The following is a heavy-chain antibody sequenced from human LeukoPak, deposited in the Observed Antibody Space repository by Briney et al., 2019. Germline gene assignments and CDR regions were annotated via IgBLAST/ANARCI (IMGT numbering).Heavy chain of an antibody. Sequence: GGSLRLSCAASGFTFSAYYMTWIRQAPGEGLQWVSYISSSSSTIYYADSVKGRFTISRDNAKNSLYLQMNSLRAEDTAVYYCARHLSGITGYTYGRGIDYWGQGTLVTVSS. CDR2: ISSSSSTI. V-gene: IGHV3-11*04. J-gene: IGHJ4*02. D-gene: IGHD5-18*01. CDR1: GFTFSAYY. CDR3: ARHLSGITGYTYGRGIDY.